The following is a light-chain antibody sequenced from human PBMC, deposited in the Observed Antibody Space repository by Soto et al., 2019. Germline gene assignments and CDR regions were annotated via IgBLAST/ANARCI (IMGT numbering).Light chain of an antibody. Sequence: EIVMTQSPATLSVSPGERATLSCRARQSVSSNLAWYQQKPGQAPRLLIYGASTRATGIPARFSGSGSGTEFTLTISSLQSEAFAVYYCQQYNNWPITFGPGTKVDIK. CDR3: QQYNNWPIT. V-gene: IGKV3-15*01. CDR2: GAS. CDR1: QSVSSN. J-gene: IGKJ3*01.